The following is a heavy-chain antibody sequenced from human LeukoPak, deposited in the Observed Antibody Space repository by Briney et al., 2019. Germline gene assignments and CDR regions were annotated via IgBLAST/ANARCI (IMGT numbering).Heavy chain of an antibody. J-gene: IGHJ4*02. D-gene: IGHD3-16*01. CDR3: ARDGGPFDY. V-gene: IGHV3-7*01. Sequence: PGGSLRLSCAASGFTFRSYWMSRVRPVPGKGLEGVANIKQDGSEKYYVDSVKGPSTISRDNAKKSLYLQMNSLRAEDTAVYYCARDGGPFDYWGQGTLVIVSS. CDR2: IKQDGSEK. CDR1: GFTFRSYW.